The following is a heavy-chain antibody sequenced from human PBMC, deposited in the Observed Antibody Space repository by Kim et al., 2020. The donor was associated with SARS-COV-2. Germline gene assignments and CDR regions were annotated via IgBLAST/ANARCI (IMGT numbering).Heavy chain of an antibody. CDR1: GFTFSDAI. CDR3: ARENYSSGRAPCFDS. D-gene: IGHD3-10*01. CDR2: ITHDESNK. Sequence: GGSLRLSCVASGFTFSDAIMHWVRQAPGRGLEWVAVITHDESNKNYADSLKGRFTISRDNSRNTLFLEMNSLRTEDTAVYYCARENYSSGRAPCFDSWGQGPLVAVSS. J-gene: IGHJ4*02. V-gene: IGHV3-30*04.